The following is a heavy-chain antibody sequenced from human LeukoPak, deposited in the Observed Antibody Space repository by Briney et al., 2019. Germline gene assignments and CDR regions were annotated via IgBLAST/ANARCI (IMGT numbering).Heavy chain of an antibody. CDR3: ARGSRYCSGGSCYSGSGGYYYYYMDV. CDR2: INHSGST. D-gene: IGHD2-15*01. Sequence: SETLSLTCAVYGGSFSGYYWSWIRQPPGKGLEWIGEINHSGSTNYNPSLKSRVTISVDTPKNQFSLKLSSVTAADTAVYYYARGSRYCSGGSCYSGSGGYYYYYMDVWGKGTTVTVSS. CDR1: GGSFSGYY. J-gene: IGHJ6*03. V-gene: IGHV4-34*01.